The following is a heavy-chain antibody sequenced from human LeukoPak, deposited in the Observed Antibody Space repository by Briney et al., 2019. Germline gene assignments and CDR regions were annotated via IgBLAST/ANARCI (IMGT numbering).Heavy chain of an antibody. V-gene: IGHV4-39*01. D-gene: IGHD2-21*02. J-gene: IGHJ4*02. CDR1: GGSISSSSYY. CDR3: ARVVVVTAIPIGHFDY. Sequence: PSETLSLTCTVSGGSISSSSYYWGWIRQPPGKGLEWIGSIYYSGSTYHNPSLKSRVTISVDTSKNQVSLRLSPVTAADTAVYYCARVVVVTAIPIGHFDYWGQGTLVTVSS. CDR2: IYYSGST.